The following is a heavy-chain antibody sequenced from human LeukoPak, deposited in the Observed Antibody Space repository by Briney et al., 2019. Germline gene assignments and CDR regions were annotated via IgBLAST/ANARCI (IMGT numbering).Heavy chain of an antibody. V-gene: IGHV1-2*02. CDR1: GYTFTGYY. CDR3: ARDVGEYCSSTNCYASDF. D-gene: IGHD2-2*01. J-gene: IGHJ4*02. CDR2: ISPNSGDT. Sequence: ASVKVSCKASGYTFTGYYIHWVRQAPGQGLEWMGWISPNSGDTNYAQRFQGRVTMTKDTSISTAYMDLSRLRSDDTAVYYCARDVGEYCSSTNCYASDFWGQGTLVTVSS.